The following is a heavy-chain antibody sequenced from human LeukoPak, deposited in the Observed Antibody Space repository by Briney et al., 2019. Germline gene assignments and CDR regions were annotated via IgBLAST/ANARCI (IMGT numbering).Heavy chain of an antibody. V-gene: IGHV1-69*13. Sequence: SVKVSCKASGGTFSSYAISWVRQAPGQGLEWMGGIIPIFGTANYAQKFQGRVTITADESTSTAYMELSSLRSEDTAVYYCARGDYYGSGSHMPYWGQGTLVTVSS. D-gene: IGHD3-10*01. CDR1: GGTFSSYA. CDR3: ARGDYYGSGSHMPY. J-gene: IGHJ4*02. CDR2: IIPIFGTA.